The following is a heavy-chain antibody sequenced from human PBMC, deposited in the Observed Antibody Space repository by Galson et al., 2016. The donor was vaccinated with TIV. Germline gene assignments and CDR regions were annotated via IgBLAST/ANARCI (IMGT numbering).Heavy chain of an antibody. D-gene: IGHD3-10*01. Sequence: SVKVSCKASGYSFTGYFMHWVRQAPGQGLEWMGWINPKTGATTYAQEFQGRITMTRDTSASTVYMDLNRLQSDDTAVYYCGRSDSYYKYALDVWGQGTTVTVSS. CDR2: INPKTGAT. CDR1: GYSFTGYF. CDR3: GRSDSYYKYALDV. V-gene: IGHV1-2*02. J-gene: IGHJ3*01.